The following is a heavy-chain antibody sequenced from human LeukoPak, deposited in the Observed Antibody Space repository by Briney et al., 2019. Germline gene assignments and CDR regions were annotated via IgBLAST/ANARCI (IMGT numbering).Heavy chain of an antibody. CDR1: GYSISSGYY. J-gene: IGHJ2*01. CDR2: IYHSGST. Sequence: NSSETLSLTCTVSGYSISSGYYWGWIRQPPGKGLEWIGSIYHSGSTYYNPSLKSRVTISVDTSKNQFSLKLSSVTAADTAVYYCARDLYCSSTSCSWYFDLWGRGTLVTVSS. CDR3: ARDLYCSSTSCSWYFDL. D-gene: IGHD2-2*01. V-gene: IGHV4-38-2*02.